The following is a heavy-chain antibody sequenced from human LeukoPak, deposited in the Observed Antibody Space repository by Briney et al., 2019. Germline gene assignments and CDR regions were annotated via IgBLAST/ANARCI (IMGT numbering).Heavy chain of an antibody. D-gene: IGHD2-15*01. V-gene: IGHV1-2*02. CDR1: GYTFTGYY. CDR3: ARDRLRLGYERTNWFDP. CDR2: INPNSGDT. J-gene: IGHJ5*02. Sequence: ASVKVSCKVSGYTFTGYYMHWVRQAPGQGLEWMGWINPNSGDTNYAQNFQGRVTMTRDTSFTTAYMELSRLRSDDTAVYYCARDRLRLGYERTNWFDPWGQGTLVTVSS.